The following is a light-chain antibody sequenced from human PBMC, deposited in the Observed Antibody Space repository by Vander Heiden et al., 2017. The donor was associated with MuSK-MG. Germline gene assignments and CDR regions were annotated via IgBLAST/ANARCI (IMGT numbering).Light chain of an antibody. CDR1: SSDVGGYNY. CDR3: GSYAGSYTLKEV. V-gene: IGLV2-11*01. J-gene: IGLJ1*01. CDR2: EVS. Sequence: QSALTQPRSVSGSPGQSVTISCTGTSSDVGGYNYVSWYQQHPGKAPKLMSYEVSKRPSGVPDRFSGSKSGNTASLTISGLQAEDEADYYCGSYAGSYTLKEVFGTGTKVTVL.